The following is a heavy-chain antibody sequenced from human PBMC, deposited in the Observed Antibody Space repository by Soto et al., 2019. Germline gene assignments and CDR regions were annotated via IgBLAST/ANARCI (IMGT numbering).Heavy chain of an antibody. Sequence: EVELLESGGGIVQPGGCLRVSCVASGCTFRNFVMSWVRQAPGKGLEWVSAIRGTGGETFYADSVKGRFTISRDNSKNTLYLQMNSLRDEDTALYFCAQDRGWGVVSPSHDYWGLGTLVTVSS. CDR2: IRGTGGET. J-gene: IGHJ4*02. CDR1: GCTFRNFV. D-gene: IGHD2-21*01. V-gene: IGHV3-23*01. CDR3: AQDRGWGVVSPSHDY.